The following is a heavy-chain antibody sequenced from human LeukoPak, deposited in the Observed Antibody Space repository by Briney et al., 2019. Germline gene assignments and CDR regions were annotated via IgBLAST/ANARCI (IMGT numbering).Heavy chain of an antibody. CDR2: INPNSGGT. V-gene: IGHV1-2*02. CDR3: ARGTPYCSSTSCPSGY. CDR1: GYTFTGYY. J-gene: IGHJ4*02. D-gene: IGHD2-2*01. Sequence: GSVTVSCKASGYTFTGYYMHWVRQAPGQGLEWMGWINPNSGGTNYAQKFQGRVTMTRDTSISTAYMELSRLRSDDTAVYYCARGTPYCSSTSCPSGYWGQGTLVTVSS.